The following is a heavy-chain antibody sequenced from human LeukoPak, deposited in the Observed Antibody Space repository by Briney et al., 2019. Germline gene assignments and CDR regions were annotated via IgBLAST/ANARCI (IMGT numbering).Heavy chain of an antibody. CDR2: ISYDGSNK. Sequence: GGSLRLSCAASGFTFSSYGMHWVRQAPGKGLEWVAVISYDGSNKYYADSVKGRFTISRDNSKNTLYLQMNSLRAGDTAVYYCAKAAINYYYGMDVWGQGTTVTVSS. V-gene: IGHV3-30*18. CDR1: GFTFSSYG. J-gene: IGHJ6*02. CDR3: AKAAINYYYGMDV. D-gene: IGHD2-2*01.